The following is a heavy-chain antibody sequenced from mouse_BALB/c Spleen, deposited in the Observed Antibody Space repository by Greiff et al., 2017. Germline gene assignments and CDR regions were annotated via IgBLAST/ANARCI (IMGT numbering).Heavy chain of an antibody. J-gene: IGHJ2*01. CDR3: AREDDYDVGFGY. D-gene: IGHD2-4*01. CDR2: ISSGSSTI. Sequence: EVQVVESGGGLVPPGGSRKLSCAASGFTFSSFGMHWVRQAPEKGLEWVAYISSGSSTIYYAATVKGRFLISRDNPKNTLFLQMTSQRSEDTAMCYCAREDDYDVGFGYLGQRTTLTGSS. V-gene: IGHV5-17*02. CDR1: GFTFSSFG.